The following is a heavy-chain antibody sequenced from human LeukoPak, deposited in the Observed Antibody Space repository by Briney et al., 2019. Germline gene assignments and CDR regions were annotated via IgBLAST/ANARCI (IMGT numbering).Heavy chain of an antibody. CDR1: AFTFSSYS. J-gene: IGHJ4*02. V-gene: IGHV3-48*01. CDR3: ARDLERWLQFTPCDY. CDR2: ISSSSSTI. D-gene: IGHD5-24*01. Sequence: GGSLRRYSAASAFTFSSYSMNWVRQAPGKGLEWVSYISSSSSTIYYADSVKGRFTISRDNAKNTLYLQMNRLRAEDTAVYYCARDLERWLQFTPCDYWGQGTLVTVSS.